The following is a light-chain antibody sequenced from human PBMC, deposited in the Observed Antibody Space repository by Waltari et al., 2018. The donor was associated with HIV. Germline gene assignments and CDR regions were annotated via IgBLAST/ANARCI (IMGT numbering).Light chain of an antibody. CDR3: SSYTSSSTPYV. CDR2: EVS. V-gene: IGLV2-14*01. J-gene: IGLJ1*01. CDR1: SSDVGGYNY. Sequence: QSALTQPASVSGSPGQSITISCTGTSSDVGGYNYVSWYQQTPGKAPKLMIYEVSNRPSGVSNRVSGSKSGNTASLTISGLQAEDEADYYCSSYTSSSTPYVFGTGTKVTVL.